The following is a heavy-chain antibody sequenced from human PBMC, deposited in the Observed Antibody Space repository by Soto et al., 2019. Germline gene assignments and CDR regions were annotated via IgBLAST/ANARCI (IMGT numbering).Heavy chain of an antibody. V-gene: IGHV4-4*02. J-gene: IGHJ5*02. CDR3: ASVGSDYDNSGYYLP. D-gene: IGHD3-22*01. CDR2: IYHSGST. Sequence: SSETLSLTCIVSGGSVIRSNWWSFVRQPPGKGLEWIGEIYHSGSTTYNPSLKSRATISVDKSENQFSLRLKSVTAADTAVYYCASVGSDYDNSGYYLPWGPGTLVTVSS. CDR1: GGSVIRSNW.